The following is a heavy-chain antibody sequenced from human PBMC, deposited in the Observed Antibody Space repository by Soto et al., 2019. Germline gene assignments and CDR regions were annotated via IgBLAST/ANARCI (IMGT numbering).Heavy chain of an antibody. V-gene: IGHV3-7*05. J-gene: IGHJ6*02. CDR1: GFTFSNYW. CDR3: TRGSGRVEV. Sequence: GGSLRLSCAASGFTFSNYWMSWVRQAPGKGLEGVANIKEDGSDKYYVDSVKGRFTISRDNAKNSLYLQMNSLRAEDTAVYYCTRGSGRVEVWGQGTTVTVSS. CDR2: IKEDGSDK.